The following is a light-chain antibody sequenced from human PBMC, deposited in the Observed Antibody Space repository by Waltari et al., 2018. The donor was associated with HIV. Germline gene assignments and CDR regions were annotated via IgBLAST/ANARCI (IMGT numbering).Light chain of an antibody. CDR1: SSDVGGYNY. V-gene: IGLV2-8*01. Sequence: QSALTQPPSASGSPGQSVTISCTGTSSDVGGYNYVTWYQQRPGKAPKLMIYEVSNRPSGVPDRFSGSKSGNTASLTVSGLQAEDEADYYCSSYAGSNNLVFGGGTKLTVL. CDR2: EVS. CDR3: SSYAGSNNLV. J-gene: IGLJ2*01.